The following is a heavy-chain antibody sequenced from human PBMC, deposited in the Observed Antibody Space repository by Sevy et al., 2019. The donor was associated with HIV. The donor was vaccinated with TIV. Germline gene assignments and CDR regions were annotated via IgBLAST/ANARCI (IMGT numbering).Heavy chain of an antibody. D-gene: IGHD2-2*01. Sequence: ASVKVSCKASGYTFTSYGISWVRQAPGQGLEWMGWISAYNGNTNYAQKLQGRDTMTTDTSTSTAYMELRSLRSDDTAVYYCARDPTRYCISTSCYGWFDPWGQGTLVTDSS. J-gene: IGHJ5*02. CDR2: ISAYNGNT. CDR3: ARDPTRYCISTSCYGWFDP. CDR1: GYTFTSYG. V-gene: IGHV1-18*01.